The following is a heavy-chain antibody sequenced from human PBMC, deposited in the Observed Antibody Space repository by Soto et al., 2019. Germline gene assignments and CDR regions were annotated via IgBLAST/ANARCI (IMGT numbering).Heavy chain of an antibody. Sequence: GGSLRLSCAASGFTFSSYSMNWVRQAPGKGLEWVSYISSSSSTIYYADSVKGRFTISRDNAKNSLYLQMNSLRDEDTAMYYCARDMEVVYCSGGSCCVDCWGQGTLVTVSS. J-gene: IGHJ4*02. D-gene: IGHD2-15*01. V-gene: IGHV3-48*02. CDR1: GFTFSSYS. CDR2: ISSSSSTI. CDR3: ARDMEVVYCSGGSCCVDC.